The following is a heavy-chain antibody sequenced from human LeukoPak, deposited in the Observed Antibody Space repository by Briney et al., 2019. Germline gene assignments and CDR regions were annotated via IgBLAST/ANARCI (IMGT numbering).Heavy chain of an antibody. Sequence: SVKVSCKTSGGTFGSYVISWVRQAPGQGLDWMRGILPIFGTADYAQKFQGRVTITADESTNTAYMELKSLTSEDTAVYYCARDRGGLDPWGQGTLVTVSS. CDR1: GGTFGSYV. J-gene: IGHJ5*02. CDR3: ARDRGGLDP. V-gene: IGHV1-69*01. D-gene: IGHD4-23*01. CDR2: ILPIFGTA.